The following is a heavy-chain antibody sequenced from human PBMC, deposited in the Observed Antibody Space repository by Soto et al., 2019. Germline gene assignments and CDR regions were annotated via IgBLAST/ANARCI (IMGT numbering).Heavy chain of an antibody. J-gene: IGHJ5*02. CDR2: FDPEDGET. V-gene: IGHV1-24*01. CDR1: GYTLTELS. Sequence: ASVKVSCKVSGYTLTELSMHWVRHAPGKGLEWMGGFDPEDGETIYAQKFQGRVTMTEDTSTDTAYMELSSLRSEDTAVYYCATMGYLRDGGSYRGSARWGQGTLVTVSS. CDR3: ATMGYLRDGGSYRGSAR. D-gene: IGHD1-26*01.